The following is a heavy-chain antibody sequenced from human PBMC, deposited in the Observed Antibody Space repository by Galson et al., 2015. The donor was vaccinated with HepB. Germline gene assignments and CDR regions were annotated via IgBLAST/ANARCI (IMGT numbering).Heavy chain of an antibody. J-gene: IGHJ4*02. D-gene: IGHD2-15*01. V-gene: IGHV1-18*01. CDR2: ISAYNGNT. CDR3: ATQRYCSGGSCYPPDY. CDR1: GYTFTSYG. Sequence: SVKVSCKASGYTFTSYGISWVRKAPGQGLEWMGWISAYNGNTNYAQKLQGRVTMTTDTSTSTAYMELRSLRSDDTAVYYYATQRYCSGGSCYPPDYWGQGTLLTVSS.